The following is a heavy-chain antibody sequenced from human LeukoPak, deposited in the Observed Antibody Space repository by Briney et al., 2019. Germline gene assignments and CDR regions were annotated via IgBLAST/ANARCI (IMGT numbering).Heavy chain of an antibody. CDR1: GYRFTSNW. CDR3: ARRGDSSRSFDV. D-gene: IGHD3-16*01. J-gene: IGHJ3*01. Sequence: GESLKISCKASGYRFTSNWIAWVRQMPGKGLEWMGIIWPGDSDTRYNPSCQGQVTMSADKSVATAYLQWSSLKASDTAMYFCARRGDSSRSFDVWGHGTMVTVFS. V-gene: IGHV5-51*01. CDR2: IWPGDSDT.